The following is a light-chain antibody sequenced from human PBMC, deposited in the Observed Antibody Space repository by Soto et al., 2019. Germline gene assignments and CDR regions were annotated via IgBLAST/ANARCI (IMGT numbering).Light chain of an antibody. CDR1: QSVDSSY. CDR2: GTS. Sequence: EHVLTQSPVTLSLSPGERATLSCRASQSVDSSYLAWYQQKPGQAPRLLIYGTSSRATGIPDRFSGSGSGIDVTLIISRLELEDFAVYYWQQVAYSLFTFGEGTKLLIK. CDR3: QQVAYSLFT. V-gene: IGKV3-20*01. J-gene: IGKJ2*01.